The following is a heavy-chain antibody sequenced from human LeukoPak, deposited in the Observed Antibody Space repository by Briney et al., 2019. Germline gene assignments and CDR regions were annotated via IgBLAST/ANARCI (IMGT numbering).Heavy chain of an antibody. V-gene: IGHV3-30*02. D-gene: IGHD5-12*01. CDR1: GFTFSSYG. Sequence: GGSLRLSCAASGFTFSSYGMHWVRQAPGKGLEWVAFIRYDGSNKYYADSVKGRFTISRDNSKNTLYLQMNSLRAEDTAVYYCAKVPPPSYSGYDHSPFEFDYWGQGTLVTVSS. CDR3: AKVPPPSYSGYDHSPFEFDY. J-gene: IGHJ4*02. CDR2: IRYDGSNK.